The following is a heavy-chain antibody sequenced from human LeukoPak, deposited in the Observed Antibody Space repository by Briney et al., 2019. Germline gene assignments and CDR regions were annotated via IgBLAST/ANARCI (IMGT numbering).Heavy chain of an antibody. J-gene: IGHJ4*02. Sequence: SGTLSINCAVSGGSISSSNWWSWVRQPPGKGLEWIGEIYHSGSTNYNPSLKGRVTISVDKSKNQFSLKLSSVTAADTAVYYCARAAEQQLRLGYYFDYWGQGTLVTVSS. D-gene: IGHD6-13*01. V-gene: IGHV4-4*02. CDR1: GGSISSSNW. CDR3: ARAAEQQLRLGYYFDY. CDR2: IYHSGST.